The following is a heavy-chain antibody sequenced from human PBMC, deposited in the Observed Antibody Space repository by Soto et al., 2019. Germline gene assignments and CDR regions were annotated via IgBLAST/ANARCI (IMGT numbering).Heavy chain of an antibody. J-gene: IGHJ4*02. CDR1: GGSFSGYY. CDR2: INHSGST. CDR3: ARGHSWYRGIYYFDY. D-gene: IGHD6-13*01. Sequence: SETLSLTCAVYGGSFSGYYWSWIRQPPGKGLEWIGEINHSGSTNYNPSLKSRVTISVDTSKNQFSLKLSSVTAADTAVYYCARGHSWYRGIYYFDYWGQATLVTLSS. V-gene: IGHV4-34*01.